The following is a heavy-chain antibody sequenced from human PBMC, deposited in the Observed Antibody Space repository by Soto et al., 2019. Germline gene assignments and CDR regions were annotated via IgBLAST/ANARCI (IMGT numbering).Heavy chain of an antibody. CDR2: FDSNIGSI. J-gene: IGHJ4*02. V-gene: IGHV3-9*01. CDR1: GFTFDDYT. D-gene: IGHD6-13*01. Sequence: SLRLSFVASGFTFDDYTMHWVGQFPGKGLEWVSTFDSNIGSIGYSDSVKGRFTISRDNAKNSLYLQMNSLKPEDTALYYCAKGGSSSCHPANWGQGTQVTVSS. CDR3: AKGGSSSCHPAN.